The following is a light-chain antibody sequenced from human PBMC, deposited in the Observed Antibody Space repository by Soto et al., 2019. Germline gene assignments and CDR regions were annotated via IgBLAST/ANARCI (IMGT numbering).Light chain of an antibody. CDR1: QSVTNNY. J-gene: IGKJ3*01. V-gene: IGKV3-20*01. Sequence: IVLTQSPGALSLSPGGRATLSCRASQSVTNNYLAWYQQKPGQAPRLLMYGASTRATGIPDRFSGSGSGTDFTLTISRLEPEDFAVYYCQQYATSPETFGPGTKVDIK. CDR3: QQYATSPET. CDR2: GAS.